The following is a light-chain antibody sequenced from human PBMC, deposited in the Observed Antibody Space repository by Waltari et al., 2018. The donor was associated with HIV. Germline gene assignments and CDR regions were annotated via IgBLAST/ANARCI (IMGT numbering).Light chain of an antibody. V-gene: IGKV1-33*01. CDR1: QDITSY. CDR3: QQYDDVPVT. J-gene: IGKJ3*01. Sequence: DMQMTQSPSSLSASVGDRVTITSHASQDITSYLNWYQQKPGKAPKLLIYDASYLETGVPSRFSGSGSGTDFTFTISSLQPADIATYYCQQYDDVPVTFGPGTKVEIK. CDR2: DAS.